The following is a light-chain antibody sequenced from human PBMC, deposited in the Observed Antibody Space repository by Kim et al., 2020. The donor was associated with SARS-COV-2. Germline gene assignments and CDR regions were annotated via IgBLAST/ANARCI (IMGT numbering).Light chain of an antibody. CDR1: QSISRW. J-gene: IGKJ2*01. Sequence: DIQMTQSPSTLSASVGDRVTITCRASQSISRWSAWYQQKPGKAPKLLIYKASTLESGVPSRFSGSGSGTEFTLTISPLQPDDFATYSCQHYDSHPYTFGQGTKLEI. V-gene: IGKV1-5*03. CDR2: KAS. CDR3: QHYDSHPYT.